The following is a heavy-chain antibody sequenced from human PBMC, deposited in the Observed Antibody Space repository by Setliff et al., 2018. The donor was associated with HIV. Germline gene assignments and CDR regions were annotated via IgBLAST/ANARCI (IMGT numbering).Heavy chain of an antibody. CDR1: GGSFTSYT. CDR2: ITGHNGET. D-gene: IGHD3-22*01. J-gene: IGHJ3*02. Sequence: ASVKVSCKASGGSFTSYTFSWVRQAPGQGLEWMGKITGHNGETDFAQRFQGRVTMTTDTSTSTAYMELSSLRSEDTAVYYCARVEDYYDSSSYYPPDAFDIWGQGTMVTVSS. V-gene: IGHV1-18*04. CDR3: ARVEDYYDSSSYYPPDAFDI.